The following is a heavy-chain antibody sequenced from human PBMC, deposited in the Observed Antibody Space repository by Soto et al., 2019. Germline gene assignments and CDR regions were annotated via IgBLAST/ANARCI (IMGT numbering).Heavy chain of an antibody. CDR1: GFTFSLYA. CDR2: ISYDGSDK. V-gene: IGHV3-30-3*01. CDR3: VRDRYAAAIATYFDY. D-gene: IGHD2-2*01. Sequence: QVQLVESGGGVLQPGRSQRLSCAASGFTFSLYAMHWVRQSPGKGLEWVASISYDGSDKYYADSVKGRFTISRDNSKNTLSLQMTSLTAADTAVYYCVRDRYAAAIATYFDYWGQGTMVSVS. J-gene: IGHJ4*02.